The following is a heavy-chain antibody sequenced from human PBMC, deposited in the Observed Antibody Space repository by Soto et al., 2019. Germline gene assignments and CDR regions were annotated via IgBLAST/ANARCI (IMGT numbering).Heavy chain of an antibody. CDR1: GCSISSYY. J-gene: IGHJ6*03. V-gene: IGHV4-59*08. Sequence: LSETLSLTCTVSGCSISSYYWSWIRQPPGKGLEWIGYIYYSGSTNYNPSLKSRVTISVDTSKNQFSLKLSSVTAADTAVYYCARLGGYCSGGSWYGYYYYYMDVCGKGTTVTVSS. CDR3: ARLGGYCSGGSWYGYYYYYMDV. CDR2: IYYSGST. D-gene: IGHD2-15*01.